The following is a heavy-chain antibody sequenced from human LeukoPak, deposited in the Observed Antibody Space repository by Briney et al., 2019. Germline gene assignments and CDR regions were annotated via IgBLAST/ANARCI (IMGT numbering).Heavy chain of an antibody. CDR1: GGTFSSYA. CDR2: INPNSGGT. V-gene: IGHV1-2*02. CDR3: ASEYSSSSGYNGMN. Sequence: ASVRVSCKASGGTFSSYAISWVRQAPGQGLEWMGWINPNSGGTNYAQKFQGRVTMTRDTSISTAYMELSRLRSDDTAVYYCASEYSSSSGYNGMNWGQGTLVTVSS. J-gene: IGHJ4*02. D-gene: IGHD6-6*01.